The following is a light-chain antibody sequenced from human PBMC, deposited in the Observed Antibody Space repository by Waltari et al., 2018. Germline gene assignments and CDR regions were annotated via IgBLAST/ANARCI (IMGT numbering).Light chain of an antibody. V-gene: IGKV1-5*03. CDR2: KAS. CDR1: QSIRSW. CDR3: QQYKSPPWT. Sequence: DIQMTQSPSTLSAPVGDRVTITCRASQSIRSWLAWYQQKPGKAPKLLISKASTLESGVPSRFSGSGSGREFTLTISSLQPDDFATYHCQQYKSPPWTFGQGTKVEIK. J-gene: IGKJ1*01.